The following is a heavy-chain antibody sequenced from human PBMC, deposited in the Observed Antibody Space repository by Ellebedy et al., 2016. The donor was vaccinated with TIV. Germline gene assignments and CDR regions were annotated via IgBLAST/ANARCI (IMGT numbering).Heavy chain of an antibody. CDR1: GFTFSSYS. Sequence: GESLKISCAASGFTFSSYSMNWVRQAPGKGLEWVSYISSSSSTIYYADSVKGRFTISRDNAKNSLYLQMNSLRDEDTAVYYCARGPHEYSSSSGFDYWGQGTLVTVSS. V-gene: IGHV3-48*02. D-gene: IGHD6-6*01. CDR3: ARGPHEYSSSSGFDY. J-gene: IGHJ4*02. CDR2: ISSSSSTI.